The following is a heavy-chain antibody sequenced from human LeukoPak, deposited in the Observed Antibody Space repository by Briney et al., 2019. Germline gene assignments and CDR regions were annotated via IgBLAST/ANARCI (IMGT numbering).Heavy chain of an antibody. CDR1: GGSFRGYY. CDR3: AGLIAYYDSGSYVGA. J-gene: IGHJ5*02. D-gene: IGHD3-10*01. V-gene: IGHV4-39*01. Sequence: SETLSLTCAVYGGSFRGYYWGWIRQPPGKGLEWIGSIYYSGSTYYNPSLKSRVTISVDTSKNQFSLKLSSVTAADTAVYYCAGLIAYYDSGSYVGAWGQRTLVTVSS. CDR2: IYYSGST.